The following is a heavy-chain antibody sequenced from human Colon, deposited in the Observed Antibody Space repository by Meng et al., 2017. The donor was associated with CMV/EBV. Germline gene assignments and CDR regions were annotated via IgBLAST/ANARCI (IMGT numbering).Heavy chain of an antibody. D-gene: IGHD2-2*02. CDR2: ISSSGSTI. V-gene: IGHV3-48*03. CDR1: GFTFSSYE. Sequence: GSLRLSCAASGFTFSSYEMNWVRQAPGKGLEWVSYISSSGSTIYYADSVKGRFTISRDNAKNSLYLQMNSLRAEDTAVYYCARRLPAAIRGVFHYYYGMDVWGQGTTVTVSS. CDR3: ARRLPAAIRGVFHYYYGMDV. J-gene: IGHJ6*02.